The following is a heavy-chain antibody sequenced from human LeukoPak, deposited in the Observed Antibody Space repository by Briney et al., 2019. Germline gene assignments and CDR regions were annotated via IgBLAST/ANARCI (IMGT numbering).Heavy chain of an antibody. Sequence: SETLSLTCTVSGYSISSGYYWGWIRQPPGKGLEWIGSIYHSGSTYYNPSLKSRVTISVDTSKNQFSLKLSSVTAADTAVYYCAREGIAVAGTVDYWGQGTLVTVSS. V-gene: IGHV4-38-2*02. CDR2: IYHSGST. CDR3: AREGIAVAGTVDY. CDR1: GYSISSGYY. J-gene: IGHJ4*02. D-gene: IGHD6-19*01.